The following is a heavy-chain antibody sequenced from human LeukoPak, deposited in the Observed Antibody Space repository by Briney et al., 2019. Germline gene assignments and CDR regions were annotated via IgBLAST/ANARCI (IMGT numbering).Heavy chain of an antibody. CDR2: ISGSGAYT. Sequence: PGGSLRLSCAASGFTFSSYAMSWVRQAPGKGLEWVSAISGSGAYTYYADSVKGRFTISRDNSKNTLYLQMNSLTAEDTAVYYCAKDLWFGELRGTYDYWGQGTLVTDSS. CDR3: AKDLWFGELRGTYDY. J-gene: IGHJ4*02. V-gene: IGHV3-23*01. CDR1: GFTFSSYA. D-gene: IGHD3-10*01.